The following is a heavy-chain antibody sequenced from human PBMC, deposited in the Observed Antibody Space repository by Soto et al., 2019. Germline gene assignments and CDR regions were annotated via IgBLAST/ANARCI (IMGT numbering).Heavy chain of an antibody. V-gene: IGHV1-18*04. J-gene: IGHJ4*02. Sequence: QVQLVQSGAEVKKPGASVKVSCKASGYTFTSHGISWVRQAPGQGLEWMGWISGYNGNTKYAQKLQGRVTMTTDTPTSPAYMELRSLRSDATAGYSCARGLGRDGGVFDSWGQGTRVPASP. CDR1: GYTFTSHG. D-gene: IGHD2-15*01. CDR2: ISGYNGNT. CDR3: ARGLGRDGGVFDS.